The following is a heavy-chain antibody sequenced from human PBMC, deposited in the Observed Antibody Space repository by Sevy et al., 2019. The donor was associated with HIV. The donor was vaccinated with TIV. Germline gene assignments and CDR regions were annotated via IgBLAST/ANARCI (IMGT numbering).Heavy chain of an antibody. CDR3: AGIAAAWSDAFDI. CDR2: ISWDGGST. V-gene: IGHV3-43*01. J-gene: IGHJ3*02. CDR1: GFTFDDYT. Sequence: GGSLRLSCAASGFTFDDYTMHWVRQAPGKGLEWVSLISWDGGSTYYADSVKGRFTISRDNSKNSLYLQMNSLGTEDTALYYCAGIAAAWSDAFDIWGQGTMVTVSS. D-gene: IGHD6-13*01.